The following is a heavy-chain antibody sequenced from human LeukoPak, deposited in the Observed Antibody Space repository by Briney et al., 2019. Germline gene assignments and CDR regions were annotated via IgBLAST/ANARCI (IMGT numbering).Heavy chain of an antibody. CDR3: ARDLDQYSGRFGGFGHDF. Sequence: ASVKVSCKASGGTFSSYAISWVRQAPGQGLEWMGWISGYNGNTNYAQKLQGRVTMTTDTSTSTGYMELRSLRSDDTAVYYCARDLDQYSGRFGGFGHDFWGQGTLVTVPS. V-gene: IGHV1-18*01. J-gene: IGHJ4*02. CDR2: ISGYNGNT. CDR1: GGTFSSYA. D-gene: IGHD1-26*01.